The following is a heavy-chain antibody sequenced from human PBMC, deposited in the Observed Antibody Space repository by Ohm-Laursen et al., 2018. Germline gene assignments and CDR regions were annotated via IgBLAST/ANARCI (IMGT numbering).Heavy chain of an antibody. V-gene: IGHV3-23*01. CDR2: ISGSGGST. CDR3: AKDYDSSGYPYYFDY. D-gene: IGHD3-22*01. J-gene: IGHJ4*02. CDR1: GFTFSSYS. Sequence: SLRLSCTAPGFTFSSYSMNWVRQAPGKGLEWVSAISGSGGSTYYADSVKGRFTISRDNSKNTLYLQMNSLRAEDTAVYYCAKDYDSSGYPYYFDYWGQGTLVTVSS.